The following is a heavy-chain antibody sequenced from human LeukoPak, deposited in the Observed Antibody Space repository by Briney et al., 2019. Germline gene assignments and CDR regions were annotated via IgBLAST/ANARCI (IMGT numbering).Heavy chain of an antibody. CDR2: IKQDGSEK. V-gene: IGHV3-7*01. Sequence: QSGGSLRLSCAASGFTFSSYWMSWVRQAPGKGLEWVANIKQDGSEKYYVDSVKGRLTISRDNAKNSLYLQMNSLRAEDTAVYYCARGVAGIRDDWFDPWGQGTLVTVSS. CDR3: ARGVAGIRDDWFDP. J-gene: IGHJ5*02. D-gene: IGHD6-19*01. CDR1: GFTFSSYW.